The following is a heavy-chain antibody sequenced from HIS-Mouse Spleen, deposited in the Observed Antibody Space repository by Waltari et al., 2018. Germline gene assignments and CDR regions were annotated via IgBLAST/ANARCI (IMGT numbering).Heavy chain of an antibody. CDR2: IYYSGST. J-gene: IGHJ2*01. CDR1: GCSIRSSSYD. Sequence: QLQLQESGPGLVKPSETLSLPCTASGCSIRSSSYDWGWIRQPPGKGLGWIGRIYYSGSTYYNPSLKSRVTISVDTSKNQFSLKLSSVTAADTAVYYCAREIPYSSSWYDWYFDLWGRGTLVTVSS. CDR3: AREIPYSSSWYDWYFDL. D-gene: IGHD6-13*01. V-gene: IGHV4-39*07.